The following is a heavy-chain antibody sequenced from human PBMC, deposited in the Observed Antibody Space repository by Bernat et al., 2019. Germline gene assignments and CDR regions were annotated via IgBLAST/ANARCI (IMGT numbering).Heavy chain of an antibody. V-gene: IGHV4-39*02. J-gene: IGHJ3*02. CDR1: GGSISSSSYY. CDR3: ARDRDGGLWFDI. CDR2: IYYSGST. D-gene: IGHD5-24*01. Sequence: QLQLQESGPGLVKPSETLSLTCTVSGGSISSSSYYWGWIRQPPGKGLEWIGSIYYSGSTYYNPSLKSRVTISVDTSKNQFSLKLSSVTAADTAVYYCARDRDGGLWFDIWGQGTMVTVSS.